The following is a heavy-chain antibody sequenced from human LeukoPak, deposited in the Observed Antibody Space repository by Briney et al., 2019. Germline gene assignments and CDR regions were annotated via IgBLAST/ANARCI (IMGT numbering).Heavy chain of an antibody. CDR3: ARGGGYYGSGSSDY. CDR2: IVVGSGNT. D-gene: IGHD3-10*01. V-gene: IGHV1-58*02. CDR1: GFTFISSA. J-gene: IGHJ4*02. Sequence: ASVKVSCKASGFTFISSAMQRVRQARGQRLEWIGWIVVGSGNTNYAQKFQERVTITRDMSTSTAYMELSSLRSEDTAVYYCARGGGYYGSGSSDYWGQGTLVTVSS.